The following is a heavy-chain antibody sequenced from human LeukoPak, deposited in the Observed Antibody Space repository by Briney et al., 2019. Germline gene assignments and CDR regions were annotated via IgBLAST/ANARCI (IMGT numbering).Heavy chain of an antibody. Sequence: PGGSLRLSCAASGFSFSSYWMSWVRQAPGKGLEGVANIKEDGSEKYYVDSVKGRLTISRDDAKNSLYLQMNSLRVEDTAVYYCARGGSWTGSFTDFDYWGQGTLVTVSS. CDR2: IKEDGSEK. J-gene: IGHJ4*02. V-gene: IGHV3-7*03. D-gene: IGHD3/OR15-3a*01. CDR1: GFSFSSYW. CDR3: ARGGSWTGSFTDFDY.